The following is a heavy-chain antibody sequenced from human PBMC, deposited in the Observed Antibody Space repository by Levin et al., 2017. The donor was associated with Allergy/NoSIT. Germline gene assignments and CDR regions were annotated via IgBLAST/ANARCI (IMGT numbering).Heavy chain of an antibody. D-gene: IGHD5-24*01. CDR3: ARDPDGYNSFDY. V-gene: IGHV4-59*01. CDR2: IYYSGST. Sequence: SQTLSLTCTVSGGSISSSYWSWIRQPPGKGLEWIGYIYYSGSTNYNPSLKSRVTISVDTSKNQFSLKLSSVTAADTAVYYCARDPDGYNSFDYWGQGTLVTVSS. J-gene: IGHJ4*02. CDR1: GGSISSSY.